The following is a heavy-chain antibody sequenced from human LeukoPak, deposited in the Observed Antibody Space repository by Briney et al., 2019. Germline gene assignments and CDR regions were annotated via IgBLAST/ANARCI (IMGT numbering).Heavy chain of an antibody. CDR3: ARDVDTAMPNGSYYYYYYMDV. V-gene: IGHV1-18*01. D-gene: IGHD5-18*01. CDR1: GYTFTSYG. CDR2: ISAYNGNT. Sequence: GASVKVSCKASGYTFTSYGISWVRQAPGQGLEWMGWISAYNGNTNYAQKLQGRVTMTTDTSTSTAYMELRSLRSDDTAVYYCARDVDTAMPNGSYYYYYYMDVWGKGTTVTVSS. J-gene: IGHJ6*03.